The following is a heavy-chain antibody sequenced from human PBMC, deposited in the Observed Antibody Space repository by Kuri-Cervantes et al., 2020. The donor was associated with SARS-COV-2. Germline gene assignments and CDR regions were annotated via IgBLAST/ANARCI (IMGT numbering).Heavy chain of an antibody. D-gene: IGHD2-15*01. V-gene: IGHV3-21*01. Sequence: GESLKISCAASDFKFSTYTMNWVRQAPGGGLEWVSSISSGSRHIYYADSVRGRFTISRDDAKNSLYLQMNSLRAEDTAVYYCARAGGSGGTSNYYYYMDVWGKGTTVTVSS. CDR2: ISSGSRHI. CDR1: DFKFSTYT. J-gene: IGHJ6*03. CDR3: ARAGGSGGTSNYYYYMDV.